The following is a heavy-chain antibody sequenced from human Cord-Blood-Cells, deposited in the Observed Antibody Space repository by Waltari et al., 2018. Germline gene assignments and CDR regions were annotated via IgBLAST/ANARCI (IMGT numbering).Heavy chain of an antibody. D-gene: IGHD2-21*02. CDR1: GGSISSSSYY. CDR3: ARDGVDLVVTAIDY. Sequence: QLQLQESGPGLVKPSATLSLTCTVSGGSISSSSYYWGWLRQPPGKGLEWIGSIYYSGSTYYNPSLKSRVTISVDTSKNQFSLKLSSVTAADTAVYYCARDGVDLVVTAIDYWGQGTLVTVSS. V-gene: IGHV4-39*07. CDR2: IYYSGST. J-gene: IGHJ4*02.